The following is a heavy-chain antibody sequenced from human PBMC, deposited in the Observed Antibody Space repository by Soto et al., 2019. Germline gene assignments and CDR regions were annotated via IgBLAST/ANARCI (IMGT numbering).Heavy chain of an antibody. CDR1: GSGFTFSNYN. Sequence: EVQLVESGGGLVKPGGSLRLSCVTSGSGFTFSNYNMNWVRQAPGKGLEWVSSISSSSSFIYYTDSVKGRFTISRDNAKNSLSLQMNRLRVEDTAVYYCVRDRGGFDYWGQGTLVTVSS. D-gene: IGHD3-16*01. CDR3: VRDRGGFDY. V-gene: IGHV3-21*02. J-gene: IGHJ4*02. CDR2: ISSSSSFI.